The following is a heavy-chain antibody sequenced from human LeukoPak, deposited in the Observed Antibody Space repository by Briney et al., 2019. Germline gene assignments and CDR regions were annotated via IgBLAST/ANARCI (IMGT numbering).Heavy chain of an antibody. D-gene: IGHD3-10*01. CDR1: GFTFSSYE. V-gene: IGHV3-48*03. CDR3: ARGAGYYYGSGSYYGY. Sequence: PGGSLRLSCAASGFTFSSYEMNWVRQAPGKGLEWVSYISSSGSTIYYADSVKGRFTISRDNAKNSLYLQMNSLRAEDTAVYYCARGAGYYYGSGSYYGYWGQGTLVTVSS. J-gene: IGHJ4*02. CDR2: ISSSGSTI.